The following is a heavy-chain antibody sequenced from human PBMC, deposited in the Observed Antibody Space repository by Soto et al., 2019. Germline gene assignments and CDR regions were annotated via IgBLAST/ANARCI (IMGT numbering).Heavy chain of an antibody. J-gene: IGHJ6*02. CDR2: ISHGGSP. CDR1: GGSVSNGVFA. V-gene: IGHV4-30-2*01. CDR3: ARGHYYYAMDV. Sequence: QLKLQESGSGVVKPSQTLSITCAVSGGSVSNGVFAWNWIRQPPGQGLEWIGYISHGGSPHYTPSLRGRVSMSVDRSTNVISLDLTSMTPADTAVYFCARGHYYYAMDVWGQGTTVSVSS.